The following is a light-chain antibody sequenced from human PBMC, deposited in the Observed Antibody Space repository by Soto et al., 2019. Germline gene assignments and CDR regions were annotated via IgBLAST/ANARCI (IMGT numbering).Light chain of an antibody. Sequence: DIQMTQSPSSLSASVGDRVTITCRASQSISDILNWYQQKPGKAPKLLIYAASSLQSGVPSRFSGSGSGTDFTLTISSLQPEDFSTYYCQQSYSTRWTFGQGTKVDIK. V-gene: IGKV1-39*01. CDR1: QSISDI. CDR2: AAS. CDR3: QQSYSTRWT. J-gene: IGKJ1*01.